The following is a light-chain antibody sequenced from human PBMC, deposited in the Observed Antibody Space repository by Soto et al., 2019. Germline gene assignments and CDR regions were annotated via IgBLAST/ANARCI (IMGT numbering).Light chain of an antibody. CDR2: EVS. V-gene: IGLV2-8*01. CDR1: SSDVGGYNY. CDR3: SSYAGSNNR. J-gene: IGLJ1*01. Sequence: QSALTQPPSASGSPGQSVTISCTGTSSDVGGYNYVSWYQQHPGKAPKFLIYEVSKRPSGVPDRFSGSKSGNTASLTVSGLPADDEADYYCSSYAGSNNRFGTGTKLTVL.